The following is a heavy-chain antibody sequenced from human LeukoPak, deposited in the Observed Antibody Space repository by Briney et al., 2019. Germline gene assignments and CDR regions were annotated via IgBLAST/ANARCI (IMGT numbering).Heavy chain of an antibody. J-gene: IGHJ4*02. CDR2: IYHSGST. V-gene: IGHV4-38-2*02. CDR3: ARYSGTYFFDY. CDR1: GYSISSSYY. D-gene: IGHD1-26*01. Sequence: PSETLSLTCTVSGYSISSSYYWGWIRQPPGKGLEWIGSIYHSGSTYYNPSLQSRVTISVDTSNNHFSLKLSSVTAADTAVYYCARYSGTYFFDYWGQGTLVTVSS.